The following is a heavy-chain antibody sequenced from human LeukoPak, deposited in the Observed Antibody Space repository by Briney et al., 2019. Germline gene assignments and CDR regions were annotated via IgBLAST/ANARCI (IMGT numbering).Heavy chain of an antibody. CDR2: ISSSSSYI. J-gene: IGHJ4*02. CDR1: GFTFSSYS. D-gene: IGHD3-3*01. V-gene: IGHV3-21*01. Sequence: SGGSLRLSCAASGFTFSSYSMNWVRQAPGKGLEWVSSISSSSSYIYYADSVKGRFTISRDNAKNSLYLQMNSLRAEDTAVYYCARVRRYDFWSGYYADYWGQGTLVTVSS. CDR3: ARVRRYDFWSGYYADY.